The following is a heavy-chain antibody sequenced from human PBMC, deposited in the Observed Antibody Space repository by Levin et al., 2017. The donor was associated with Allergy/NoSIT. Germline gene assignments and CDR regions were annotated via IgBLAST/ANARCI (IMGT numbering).Heavy chain of an antibody. J-gene: IGHJ4*02. Sequence: GGSLKLSCAASGFTFRSYGMHWVRQAPGKGLEWVADIWYDGSKTYYADSVKGRFTISRDNSKNTLYLQMNSLRGEDTAVYYCARMGGYSGYDWAYWGQGTLVTVSS. CDR1: GFTFRSYG. V-gene: IGHV3-33*01. CDR2: IWYDGSKT. CDR3: ARMGGYSGYDWAY. D-gene: IGHD5-12*01.